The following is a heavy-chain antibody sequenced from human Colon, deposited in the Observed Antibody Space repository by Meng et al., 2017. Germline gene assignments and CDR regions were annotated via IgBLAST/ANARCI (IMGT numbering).Heavy chain of an antibody. CDR1: GSTLSSYA. J-gene: IGHJ5*02. CDR2: INPKSGGT. D-gene: IGHD6-13*01. V-gene: IGHV1-2*02. Sequence: QSGAEVKKPGASVKVSCKASGSTLSSYAVHWVRQAPGQRLEWMGWINPKSGGTNIPQKFQGKVTMTRDASINTFYMELNRLTNDDTAVYYCARAGINTWYFDNWLDPWGQGTLVTVSS. CDR3: ARAGINTWYFDNWLDP.